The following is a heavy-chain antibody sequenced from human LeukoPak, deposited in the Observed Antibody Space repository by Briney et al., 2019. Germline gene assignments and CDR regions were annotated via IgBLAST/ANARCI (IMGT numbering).Heavy chain of an antibody. V-gene: IGHV1-18*01. Sequence: ASVKVSCKSSGYTFTNYAVSWLRQAPGQGLEWMGWISAYNGNTNYAQKLQGRVTMTTDTSTSTAYMELRSLRSDDTAVYYCARNMFGGYSSVDYWGQGTLVTVSS. D-gene: IGHD3-10*02. CDR2: ISAYNGNT. J-gene: IGHJ4*02. CDR3: ARNMFGGYSSVDY. CDR1: GYTFTNYA.